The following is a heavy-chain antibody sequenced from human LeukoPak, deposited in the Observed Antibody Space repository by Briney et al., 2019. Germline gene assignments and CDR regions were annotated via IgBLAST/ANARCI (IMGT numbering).Heavy chain of an antibody. D-gene: IGHD3-16*01. V-gene: IGHV3-21*01. Sequence: GGSLRLSCAASGFTFTTYGMNWIRQAPGKGLEWVSSISSSSSYIYYADSVKGRFTISRDNAKNSLSLQMNSLRSEDTAVYYCARGGDHPTYLFQYMDVWGKGTTVTVSS. CDR1: GFTFTTYG. CDR2: ISSSSSYI. CDR3: ARGGDHPTYLFQYMDV. J-gene: IGHJ6*03.